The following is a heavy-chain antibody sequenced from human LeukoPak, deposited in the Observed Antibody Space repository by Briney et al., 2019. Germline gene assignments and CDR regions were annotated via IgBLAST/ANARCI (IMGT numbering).Heavy chain of an antibody. CDR3: ARSGVGMEQWLVSSFDY. V-gene: IGHV1-69*13. D-gene: IGHD6-19*01. Sequence: SVKVSCKASGGTFSSYAISWVRQAPGQGLEWMGGIIPIFGTANYAQKFQGRVTITADESTSTAYMELSSLRSEDTAVYYCARSGVGMEQWLVSSFDYWGQGTLVTVPS. CDR2: IIPIFGTA. CDR1: GGTFSSYA. J-gene: IGHJ4*02.